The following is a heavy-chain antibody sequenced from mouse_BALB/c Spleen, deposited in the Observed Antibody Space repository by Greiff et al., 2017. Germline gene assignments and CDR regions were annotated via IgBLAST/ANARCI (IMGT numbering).Heavy chain of an antibody. CDR1: GYTFTDYE. J-gene: IGHJ4*01. V-gene: IGHV1-15*01. D-gene: IGHD4-1*01. CDR3: TSELVYWYFDV. CDR2: IDPETGGT. Sequence: QVQLQQSGAELVRPGASVTLSCKASGYTFTDYEMHWVKQTPVHGLEWIGAIDPETGGTAYNQKFKGKATLTADKSSSTAYMELRSLTSEDSAVYYCTSELVYWYFDVWGQGTSVTVSS.